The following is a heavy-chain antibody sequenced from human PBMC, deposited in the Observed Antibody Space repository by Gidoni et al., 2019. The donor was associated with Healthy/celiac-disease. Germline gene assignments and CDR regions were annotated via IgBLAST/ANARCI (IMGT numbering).Heavy chain of an antibody. D-gene: IGHD6-19*01. CDR2: ISSSGSTI. J-gene: IGHJ3*02. V-gene: IGHV3-48*03. CDR1: GFTFSSYE. CDR3: ARDPPSGWYGDAFDI. Sequence: EVQLVESGGGLVQPGGSLRLSCAASGFTFSSYEMNWVRQAPGKGLEWVSYISSSGSTIYYADSVKGRFTISRDNAKNSLYLQMNSLRAEDTAVYYCARDPPSGWYGDAFDIWGQGTMVTVSS.